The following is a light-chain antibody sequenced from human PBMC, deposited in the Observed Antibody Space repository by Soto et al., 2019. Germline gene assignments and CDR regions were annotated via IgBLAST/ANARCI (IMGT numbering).Light chain of an antibody. CDR1: QTVSSD. J-gene: IGKJ2*01. CDR3: QHRDNWSYI. Sequence: EIVMTQSPATLSVSPGERATLSCRASQTVSSDLAWYQQRPGQAPRVLIYGASTRATGVPARFSGSGSGTDYTLTISSLEAEDFAVYYCQHRDNWSYIFGQGTKVDIK. CDR2: GAS. V-gene: IGKV3-15*01.